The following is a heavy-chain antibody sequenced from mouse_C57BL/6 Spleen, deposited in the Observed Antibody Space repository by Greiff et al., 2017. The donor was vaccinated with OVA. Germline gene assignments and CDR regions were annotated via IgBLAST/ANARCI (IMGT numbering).Heavy chain of an antibody. D-gene: IGHD1-1*01. CDR1: GYTFTGYW. V-gene: IGHV1-9*01. CDR2: ILPGSGST. CDR3: ARNIGSSRYYAMDY. J-gene: IGHJ4*01. Sequence: VQLQESGAELMKPGASVKLSCKATGYTFTGYWIEWVKQRPGHGLEWIGEILPGSGSTNYNEKFKGKATFTADTSSNTAYMQLSSLTTKDSAIYYCARNIGSSRYYAMDYWGQGTSVTVSS.